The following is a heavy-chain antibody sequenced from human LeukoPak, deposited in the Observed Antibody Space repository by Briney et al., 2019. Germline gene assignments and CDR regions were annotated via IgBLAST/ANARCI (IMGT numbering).Heavy chain of an antibody. D-gene: IGHD3-3*01. CDR1: GGSINGYY. J-gene: IGHJ5*02. Sequence: SETLSLTCTVSGGSINGYYWTWIRQPPGKGLEWIGYISDSGSTNYNPSLKSRVTMSVDSSNTEFSLRLNSVTAADTAVYYCAGVFGGAVSANWFDPWGQGTLVTVSS. V-gene: IGHV4-59*03. CDR2: ISDSGST. CDR3: AGVFGGAVSANWFDP.